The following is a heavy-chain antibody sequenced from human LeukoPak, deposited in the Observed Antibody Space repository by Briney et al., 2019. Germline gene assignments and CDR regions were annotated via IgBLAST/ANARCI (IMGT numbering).Heavy chain of an antibody. CDR3: ARGWLLDIAGPFDY. CDR2: INPNSGGT. J-gene: IGHJ4*02. V-gene: IGHV1-2*02. CDR1: GYTFTGYY. Sequence: APVKVSCKASGYTFTGYYMHWVRQAPGQGLEWMGWINPNSGGTNYAQRFQGRVTMTRDTSISTAYMELSRLRSDDTAVYYCARGWLLDIAGPFDYWGQGTLVTVSS. D-gene: IGHD2-15*01.